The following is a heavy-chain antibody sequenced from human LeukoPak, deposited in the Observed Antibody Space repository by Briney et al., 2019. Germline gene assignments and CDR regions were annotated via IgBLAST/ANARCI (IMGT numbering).Heavy chain of an antibody. CDR2: IVDSGGRT. J-gene: IGHJ4*02. V-gene: IGHV3-23*01. CDR1: GFTFNNYA. Sequence: GGSLRLSCAASGFTFNNYAMSWVRQAPGKGLEWVSTIVDSGGRTYYADSVKGRFTISRDNSKNTLYLQMNSLRVEDTAVYYCARPAVAGLRAGGYDYWGQGTLVTVSS. CDR3: ARPAVAGLRAGGYDY. D-gene: IGHD6-19*01.